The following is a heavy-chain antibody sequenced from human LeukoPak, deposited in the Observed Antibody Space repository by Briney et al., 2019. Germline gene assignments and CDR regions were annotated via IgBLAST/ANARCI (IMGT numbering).Heavy chain of an antibody. D-gene: IGHD1-26*01. J-gene: IGHJ6*03. CDR3: ARTIVGAYYYYYMDV. V-gene: IGHV1-69*13. CDR1: GGTFSSYA. CDR2: IIPIFGTA. Sequence: ASVKVSCKASGGTFSSYAISWVRQAPGQGLEWMGGIIPIFGTANYAQKFQGRVTITADESTSTAYMELSSLRSEDTAVYYCARTIVGAYYYYYMDVWGKGTTVTVSS.